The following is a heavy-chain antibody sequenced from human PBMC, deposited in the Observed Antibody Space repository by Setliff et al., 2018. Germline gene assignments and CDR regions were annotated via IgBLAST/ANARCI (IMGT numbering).Heavy chain of an antibody. CDR1: GYTFTSYY. CDR3: ARSPEGAARLRYFDL. CDR2: INPSGGST. V-gene: IGHV1-46*01. D-gene: IGHD6-6*01. Sequence: GASVKVSCKASGYTFTSYYMHWVRQAPGQGLEWMGIINPSGGSTSYAQKFQGRVTMTRDTSTSTAYMELSSLRSEDTAVYYCARSPEGAARLRYFDLWGRGTLVTVSS. J-gene: IGHJ2*01.